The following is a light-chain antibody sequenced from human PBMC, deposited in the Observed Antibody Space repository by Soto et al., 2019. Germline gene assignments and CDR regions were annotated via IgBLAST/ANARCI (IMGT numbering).Light chain of an antibody. CDR3: QQYGSSSIT. J-gene: IGKJ5*01. CDR1: QSVSSSY. Sequence: EIVLTQSPGTLSLSPGEIATLSCRASQSVSSSYLAWYQQKPGQAPRLLIYGASSRATGIPDRFSGSGSGTDSTLTISRLEPEDFAVYYCQQYGSSSITFGQGTRLEIK. CDR2: GAS. V-gene: IGKV3-20*01.